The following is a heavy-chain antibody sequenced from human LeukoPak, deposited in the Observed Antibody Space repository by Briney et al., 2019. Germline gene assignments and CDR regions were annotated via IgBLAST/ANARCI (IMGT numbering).Heavy chain of an antibody. CDR3: ARDYYDFWSGYQDTPDY. D-gene: IGHD3-3*01. V-gene: IGHV3-7*01. J-gene: IGHJ4*02. CDR2: IKQDGSEK. CDR1: GFTFSSRDW. Sequence: GGSLRLSCVASGFTFSSRDWMTWVRQAPGKGLEWVANIKQDGSEKNYVDSVKGRFTISRDNAKNSVDLQMNSLRAEDTAVYYCARDYYDFWSGYQDTPDYWGQGTLVTVSS.